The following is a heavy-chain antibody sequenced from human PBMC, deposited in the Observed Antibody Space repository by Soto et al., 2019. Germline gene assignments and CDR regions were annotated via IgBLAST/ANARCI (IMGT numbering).Heavy chain of an antibody. V-gene: IGHV4-39*01. Sequence: SETLSLTCTVSGGSISSSSYYWGWIRQPPGKGLEWIGSIYYSGSTYYNPSLKSRVTISVDTSKNQFSLKLSSVTAAETAVYYCARHERDLRYFDWLSYWFDPWGQGTLVTVSS. J-gene: IGHJ5*02. CDR2: IYYSGST. D-gene: IGHD3-9*01. CDR3: ARHERDLRYFDWLSYWFDP. CDR1: GGSISSSSYY.